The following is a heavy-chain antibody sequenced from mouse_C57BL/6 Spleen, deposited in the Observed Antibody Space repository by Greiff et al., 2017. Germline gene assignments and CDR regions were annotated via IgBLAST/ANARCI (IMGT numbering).Heavy chain of an antibody. Sequence: QVQLQQSGAELVRPGASVTLSCKASGYTFTDYEMHWVKQTPVHGLEWIGAIDPETGGTAYNQKFKGKAILTADKSSSTAYIELSSLTSEDSAVYYCTRQLWDHSHYDFDYWGKGTTLTVSS. CDR3: TRQLWDHSHYDFDY. CDR1: GYTFTDYE. CDR2: IDPETGGT. J-gene: IGHJ2*01. V-gene: IGHV1-15*01. D-gene: IGHD1-1*01.